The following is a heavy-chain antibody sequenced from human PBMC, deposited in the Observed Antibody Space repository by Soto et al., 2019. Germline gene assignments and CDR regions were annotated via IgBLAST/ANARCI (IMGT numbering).Heavy chain of an antibody. D-gene: IGHD6-6*01. J-gene: IGHJ6*02. Sequence: QEQLVESGGGVVQPGRPLRLSCAASEFTFSPYPMHWVRQAPGKGLEWVAVISFDGATKYYADSVKGRFAISRDNSMNTLDLKMNSLRTEDTAVYYCAKDQSASSNSYHAMDVWGPGTTVTVSS. CDR1: EFTFSPYP. V-gene: IGHV3-30*09. CDR3: AKDQSASSNSYHAMDV. CDR2: ISFDGATK.